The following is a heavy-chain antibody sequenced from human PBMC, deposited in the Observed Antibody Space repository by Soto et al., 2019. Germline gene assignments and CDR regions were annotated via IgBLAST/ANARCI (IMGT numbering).Heavy chain of an antibody. J-gene: IGHJ3*02. CDR2: ISGSGGST. CDR3: AKVWFGNAFDI. D-gene: IGHD3-10*01. Sequence: EVQLLESGGGLVQPGGSLRLSCAVSGFTFSSYAMSWVRQAPGKGLEWVSAISGSGGSTYYAASVKGRFTISRDNSRNTVYLQMSSLRDGDTGVYYCAKVWFGNAFDIWGQGTMVTVSS. CDR1: GFTFSSYA. V-gene: IGHV3-23*01.